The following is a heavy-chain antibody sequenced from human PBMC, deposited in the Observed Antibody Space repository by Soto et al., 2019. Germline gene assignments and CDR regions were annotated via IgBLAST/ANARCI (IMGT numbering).Heavy chain of an antibody. J-gene: IGHJ6*02. D-gene: IGHD3-10*01. CDR1: GGSVSSGSHY. Sequence: PSETLSLTCTVSGGSVSSGSHYWIWIRQPPGKGLEWIGCIHYSESTNYNPSLKSRVTISLDTSKNQFSLRLSSLTAADTAVYYCARGDTLLWFGEKVYYGMDVWGQGTTVTVSS. CDR2: IHYSEST. CDR3: ARGDTLLWFGEKVYYGMDV. V-gene: IGHV4-61*01.